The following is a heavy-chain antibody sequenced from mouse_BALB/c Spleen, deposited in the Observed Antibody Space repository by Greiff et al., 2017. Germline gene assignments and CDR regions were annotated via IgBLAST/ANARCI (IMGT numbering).Heavy chain of an antibody. J-gene: IGHJ2*01. CDR1: GYTFTSYV. D-gene: IGHD1-2*01. CDR3: ARGYYGYDY. Sequence: QVQLKESGPELVKPGASVKMSCKASGYTFTSYVMHWVKQKPGQGLEWIGYINPSSGYTNYNQKFKDKATLTADKSSSTAYMQLSSLTSEDSAVYYCARGYYGYDYWGQGTTLTVSS. V-gene: IGHV1S26*01. CDR2: INPSSGYT.